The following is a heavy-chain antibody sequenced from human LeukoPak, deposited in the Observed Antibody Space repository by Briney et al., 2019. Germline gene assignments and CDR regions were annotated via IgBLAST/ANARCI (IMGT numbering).Heavy chain of an antibody. V-gene: IGHV4-34*01. CDR2: INHSGST. J-gene: IGHJ6*03. Sequence: PSETLSLTCAVYGGSFSGYYWSWIRQPPGKGLEWIGEINHSGSTSYNPSLKSRVTISVDTSKNQFSLKLSSVTAADTAVYYCARSVEGYCSGGSCYSYYYYMDVWGKGTTVTVSS. D-gene: IGHD2-15*01. CDR3: ARSVEGYCSGGSCYSYYYYMDV. CDR1: GGSFSGYY.